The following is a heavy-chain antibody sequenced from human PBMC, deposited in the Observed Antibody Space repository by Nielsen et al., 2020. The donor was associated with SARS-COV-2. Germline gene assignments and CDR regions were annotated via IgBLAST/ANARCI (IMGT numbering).Heavy chain of an antibody. V-gene: IGHV1-18*01. CDR1: GYTFTSYG. CDR3: ARASDNYGSGSYPQDV. Sequence: ASVKVSCKASGYTFTSYGISWVRQAPGQGLEWMGWISAYNGNTNYAQKLQGRVTMIRDTATSTIYMELSSLRSEDTAVYFCARASDNYGSGSYPQDVWGQGTTVTVSS. J-gene: IGHJ6*02. CDR2: ISAYNGNT. D-gene: IGHD3-10*01.